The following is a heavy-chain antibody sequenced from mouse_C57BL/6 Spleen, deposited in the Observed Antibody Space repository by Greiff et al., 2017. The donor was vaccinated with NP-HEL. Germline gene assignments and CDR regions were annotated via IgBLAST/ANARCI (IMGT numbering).Heavy chain of an antibody. CDR3: ARSDYDGYSWFAY. Sequence: QVQLKQSGAELVRPGTSVKMSCKASGYTFTNYWIGWAKQRPGHGLEWIGDIYPGGGYTNYNEKFKGKATLTADKSSSTAYMQFSSLTSEDSAIYYCARSDYDGYSWFAYWGQGTLVTVSA. CDR2: IYPGGGYT. J-gene: IGHJ3*01. CDR1: GYTFTNYW. V-gene: IGHV1-63*01. D-gene: IGHD2-3*01.